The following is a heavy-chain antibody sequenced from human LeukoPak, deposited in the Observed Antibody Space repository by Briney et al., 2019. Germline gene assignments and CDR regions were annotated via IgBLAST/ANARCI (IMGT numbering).Heavy chain of an antibody. CDR3: ARVGDGLNDAFDI. Sequence: GASVKVSCKASGYTFTGYYMHWVRQAPGQGLEWMGWINPNSGGTNYAQKFQGRVTMTRDTSITTVYMELSRLTYDDTAMYYCARVGDGLNDAFDIWGQGTMVTVSS. CDR1: GYTFTGYY. V-gene: IGHV1-2*02. J-gene: IGHJ3*02. D-gene: IGHD5-24*01. CDR2: INPNSGGT.